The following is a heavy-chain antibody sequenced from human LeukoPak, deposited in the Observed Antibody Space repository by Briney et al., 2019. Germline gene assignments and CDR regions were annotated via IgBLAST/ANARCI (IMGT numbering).Heavy chain of an antibody. CDR2: ISAYSGNT. D-gene: IGHD5-12*01. CDR3: ARLYSGYDWGDS. J-gene: IGHJ4*02. CDR1: GYTFTTYG. Sequence: ASVKVSCKASGYTFTTYGISWVRQAPGQGLEWMGWISAYSGNTNYAQKLQGRVTMTTDTSTSTAYMELRSLISDDTAVYYCARLYSGYDWGDSWGQGTLVTVSS. V-gene: IGHV1-18*01.